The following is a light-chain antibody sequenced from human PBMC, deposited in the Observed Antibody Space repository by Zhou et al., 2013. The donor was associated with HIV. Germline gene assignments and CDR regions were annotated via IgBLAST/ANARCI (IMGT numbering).Light chain of an antibody. Sequence: EIVLTQSPGTLSLSPGESATLSCRASQSLIDTYLAWYQQKPGQAPRLLIYAASTRATGIPDRFSGGGSGTDFTLTISRLEPEDFAVYYCHHYRTTPWTFGQGTKVE. J-gene: IGKJ1*01. CDR1: QSLIDTY. CDR2: AAS. V-gene: IGKV3-20*01. CDR3: HHYRTTPWT.